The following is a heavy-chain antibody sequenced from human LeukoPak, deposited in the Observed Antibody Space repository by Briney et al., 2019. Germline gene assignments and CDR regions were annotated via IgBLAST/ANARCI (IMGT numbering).Heavy chain of an antibody. CDR3: AKVGHIWFGELVDDY. Sequence: PGGSLRLSCAASGFTFSSYAMSWVRQAPGKGLEWVSAISGSGGSTYYADSVKGRFTISRDNSKNTLYLQMNSLRAEDTAVYYCAKVGHIWFGELVDDYWSQGTLVTVSS. V-gene: IGHV3-23*01. CDR2: ISGSGGST. CDR1: GFTFSSYA. D-gene: IGHD3-10*01. J-gene: IGHJ4*02.